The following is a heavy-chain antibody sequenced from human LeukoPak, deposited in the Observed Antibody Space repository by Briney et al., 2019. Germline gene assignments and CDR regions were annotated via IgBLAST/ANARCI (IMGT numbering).Heavy chain of an antibody. J-gene: IGHJ4*02. CDR3: ARADSSGWSGFDY. D-gene: IGHD6-19*01. CDR2: IYYSGST. CDR1: GGSISTSNYY. V-gene: IGHV4-39*07. Sequence: SETLSLTCTVSGGSISTSNYYWGWIRQPPGKGLEWIGSIYYSGSTYYNPSLKSRVTISVDTSKNQFSLKLSSVTAADTAVYYCARADSSGWSGFDYWGQGTLVTVSS.